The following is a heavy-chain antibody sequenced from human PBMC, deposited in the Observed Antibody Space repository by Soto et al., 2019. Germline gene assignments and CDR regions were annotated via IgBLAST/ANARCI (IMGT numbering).Heavy chain of an antibody. CDR2: IIPIFGTA. V-gene: IGHV1-69*13. D-gene: IGHD3-22*01. J-gene: IGHJ6*02. Sequence: VKVSCKASGGTFSSYAISWVRQAPGQGLEWMGGIIPIFGTANYAQKFQGRVTITADESTSTAYMELSSLRSEDTAVYYCARDRGYDSSSYGRMDVCGQGYTVTV. CDR3: ARDRGYDSSSYGRMDV. CDR1: GGTFSSYA.